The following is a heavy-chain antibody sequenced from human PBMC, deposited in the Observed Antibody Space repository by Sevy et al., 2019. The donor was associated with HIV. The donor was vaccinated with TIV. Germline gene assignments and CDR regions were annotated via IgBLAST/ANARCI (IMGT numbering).Heavy chain of an antibody. CDR3: ATSRSGYFDSSGYYIY. D-gene: IGHD3-22*01. Sequence: GESLKISCKGSGYSFTSHWIGWVRHMPGKGLEWMGIIFPDDSETRYSPSFPGQVTFSADKSINTAYLQWGSLKASDTAMYYCATSRSGYFDSSGYYIYWGQGTLVTVSS. V-gene: IGHV5-51*01. J-gene: IGHJ4*02. CDR2: IFPDDSET. CDR1: GYSFTSHW.